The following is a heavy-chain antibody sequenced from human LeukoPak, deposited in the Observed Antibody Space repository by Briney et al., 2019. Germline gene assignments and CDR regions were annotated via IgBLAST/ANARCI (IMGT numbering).Heavy chain of an antibody. V-gene: IGHV3-7*01. CDR3: ASFDYGDYRTFDY. Sequence: GGSLRLSCAASGFTFSYYGMHWVRQAPGKGLELVANIKQDRSEKYYVDSVKGRFTISRDNAKNSLYLQMNSLRAEDTAVYYCASFDYGDYRTFDYWGQGTLVTVSS. J-gene: IGHJ4*02. CDR1: GFTFSYYG. CDR2: IKQDRSEK. D-gene: IGHD4-17*01.